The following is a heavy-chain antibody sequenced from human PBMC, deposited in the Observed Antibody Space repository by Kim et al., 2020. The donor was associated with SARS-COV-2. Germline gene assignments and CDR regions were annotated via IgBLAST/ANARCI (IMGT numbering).Heavy chain of an antibody. Sequence: GGSLRLSCAASGFTFSSYAMSWVRQAPGKGLEWVSAISGSGGSTYYADSVKGRFTISRDNSKNTLYLQMNSLRAEDTAVYYCAKDPLGGYSGYGLFDYWGQGTLVTVSS. CDR2: ISGSGGST. CDR1: GFTFSSYA. CDR3: AKDPLGGYSGYGLFDY. J-gene: IGHJ4*02. V-gene: IGHV3-23*01. D-gene: IGHD5-12*01.